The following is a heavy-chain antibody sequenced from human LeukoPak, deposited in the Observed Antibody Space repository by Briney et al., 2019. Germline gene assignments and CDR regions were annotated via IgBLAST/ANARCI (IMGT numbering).Heavy chain of an antibody. CDR3: ARDLVFGVVSYFDY. D-gene: IGHD3-3*01. CDR1: GASISSYY. CDR2: IYTSGST. J-gene: IGHJ4*02. Sequence: SSETLSLTCTVSGASISSYYWSWIRRPAGKGLEWIGRIYTSGSTNYNPSLKSRVTMSVDTSKNQFSLKLSSVTAADTAVYYCARDLVFGVVSYFDYWGQGTLVTVSS. V-gene: IGHV4-4*07.